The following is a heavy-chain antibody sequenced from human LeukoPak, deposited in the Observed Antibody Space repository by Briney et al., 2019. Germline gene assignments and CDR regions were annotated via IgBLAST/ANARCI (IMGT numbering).Heavy chain of an antibody. D-gene: IGHD2-2*01. CDR3: AVTLGYCGSTSCSISWFDP. CDR2: INHSGST. Sequence: SETLSLTCAVYGGSFSGYYWSWIRQPPGKGLEWIGEINHSGSTNYNPSLKSRVTISVDTSKNQFSLKLSSVTAADTAVYYCAVTLGYCGSTSCSISWFDPWGQGTLVTVSS. V-gene: IGHV4-34*01. J-gene: IGHJ5*02. CDR1: GGSFSGYY.